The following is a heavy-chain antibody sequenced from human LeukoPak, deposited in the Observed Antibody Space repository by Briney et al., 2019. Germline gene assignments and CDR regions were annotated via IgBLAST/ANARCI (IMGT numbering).Heavy chain of an antibody. CDR2: IYYSGST. CDR1: EFTVSSNY. J-gene: IGHJ6*02. Sequence: GSLRLSCAASEFTVSSNYMSWVRQAPGKGLEWIGSIYYSGSTYYNPSLKSRVTISVDTSKNQFSLKLSSVTAADTAVYYCARRCSSTSCSVYYYGMDVWGQGTTVTVSS. D-gene: IGHD2-2*01. CDR3: ARRCSSTSCSVYYYGMDV. V-gene: IGHV4-39*01.